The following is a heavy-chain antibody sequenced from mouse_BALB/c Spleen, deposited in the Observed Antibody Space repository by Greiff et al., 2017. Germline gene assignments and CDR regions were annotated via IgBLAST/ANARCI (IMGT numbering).Heavy chain of an antibody. J-gene: IGHJ2*01. Sequence: VKLMESGPGLVAPSQSLSITCTVSGFSLTSYGVHWVRQPPGKGLEWLGVIWAGGSTNYNSALMSRLSISKDNSKSQVFLKMNSLQTDDTAMYYCAREGRYRSYFDYWGQGTTLTVSS. CDR2: IWAGGST. V-gene: IGHV2-9*02. CDR1: GFSLTSYG. D-gene: IGHD2-14*01. CDR3: AREGRYRSYFDY.